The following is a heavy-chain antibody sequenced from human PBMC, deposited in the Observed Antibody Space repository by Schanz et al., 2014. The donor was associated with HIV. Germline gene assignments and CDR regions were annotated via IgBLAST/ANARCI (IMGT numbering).Heavy chain of an antibody. CDR2: MWGDESHK. D-gene: IGHD3-16*01. CDR3: AKEMVSRYYGDAFNI. Sequence: QVQLVESGGGVVQPGRSLRLSCAASGFTFSSSGMHWVRQAPGKGPEWVAAMWGDESHKGYADSVKGRFNISRDNSKNTLYLEMNSLRAEDTALYYCAKEMVSRYYGDAFNIWGQGTMVTVSS. V-gene: IGHV3-33*06. CDR1: GFTFSSSG. J-gene: IGHJ3*02.